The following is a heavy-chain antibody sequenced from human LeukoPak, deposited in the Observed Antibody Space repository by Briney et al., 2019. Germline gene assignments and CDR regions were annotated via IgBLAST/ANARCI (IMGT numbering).Heavy chain of an antibody. CDR2: ISWKSGSI. D-gene: IGHD6-19*01. CDR3: AKAHSSRWYLFCPFDY. CDR1: GFTFDDYA. Sequence: GRSLRLSCAASGFTFDDYAMHWVRQAPGKGLEWVSGISWKSGSIGYADSVKGRFTISRDNAKNSLYLQMNSLRAEDTALYYCAKAHSSRWYLFCPFDYWGQGTLVTVSS. J-gene: IGHJ4*02. V-gene: IGHV3-9*01.